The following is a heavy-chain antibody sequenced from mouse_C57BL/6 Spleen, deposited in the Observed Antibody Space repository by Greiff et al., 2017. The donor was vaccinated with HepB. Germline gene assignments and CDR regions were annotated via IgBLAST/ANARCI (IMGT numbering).Heavy chain of an antibody. CDR3: ARSDYYGAWFAY. D-gene: IGHD1-1*01. Sequence: QVQLQQGGAGLVRPGTSVKVSCKASGYAFTNYLIEWVKQRPGQGLEWIGVINPGSGGTNYNEKFKGKATLTADKSSSTAYMQLSSLTSEDSAVYFCARSDYYGAWFAYWGQGTLVTVSA. CDR2: INPGSGGT. V-gene: IGHV1-54*01. J-gene: IGHJ3*01. CDR1: GYAFTNYL.